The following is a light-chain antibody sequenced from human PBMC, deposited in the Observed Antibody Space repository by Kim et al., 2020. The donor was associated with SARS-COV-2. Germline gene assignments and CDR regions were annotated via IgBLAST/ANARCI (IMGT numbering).Light chain of an antibody. V-gene: IGKV3-15*01. CDR1: HEIDSN. J-gene: IGKJ4*01. CDR2: DAC. Sequence: PAETARLTSRASHEIDSNLAGYKVKHGRQPRVVMYDACTRATGVPARCSGGGSGRDFTLTISSLQSDDVGIDQCQQYSTWTPLTFGGGTKVDIK. CDR3: QQYSTWTPLT.